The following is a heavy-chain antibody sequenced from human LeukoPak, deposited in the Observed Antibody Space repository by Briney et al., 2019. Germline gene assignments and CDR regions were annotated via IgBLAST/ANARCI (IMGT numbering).Heavy chain of an antibody. CDR2: IFHTGST. V-gene: IGHV4-30-2*01. J-gene: IGHJ4*02. D-gene: IGHD2-15*01. CDR1: GGSISSGGYY. Sequence: PSQTLSLTCTVSGGSISSGGYYWSWIRQPPGKGLEWIGEIFHTGSTNYNPSLKSRVTMSVDKSKNQFFLNLTSVTAADTATYFCARAPRAYCSATGSCFQDDWGQGTLVIVSS. CDR3: ARAPRAYCSATGSCFQDD.